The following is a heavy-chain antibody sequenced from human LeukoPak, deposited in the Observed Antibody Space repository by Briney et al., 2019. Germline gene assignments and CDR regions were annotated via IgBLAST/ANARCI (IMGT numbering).Heavy chain of an antibody. V-gene: IGHV4-34*01. Sequence: PSETLSLTCAVYGGSFSGYYWSWIRQPPGKGLEWIGEINHRGSTNYNPSLKSRVTISVDTSKNQFSLKLSSVTAADTAVYYCARGRDITIFGVPSVYFDYWGQGTLVTVSS. CDR3: ARGRDITIFGVPSVYFDY. J-gene: IGHJ4*02. CDR1: GGSFSGYY. D-gene: IGHD3-3*01. CDR2: INHRGST.